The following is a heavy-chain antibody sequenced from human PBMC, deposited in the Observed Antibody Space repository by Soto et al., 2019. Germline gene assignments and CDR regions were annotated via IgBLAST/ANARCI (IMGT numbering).Heavy chain of an antibody. D-gene: IGHD6-19*01. V-gene: IGHV4-30-2*01. Sequence: PSDPLPLTCAVSSGTINSNGYSWSWIRHPPGKGLEWIGSIYHSRSTSDNPSLKSRVTITVYKNNNQFSLNLISVTASDTAGYYCASALADSGLSGMDVWAQGATVPISS. CDR1: SGTINSNGYS. CDR3: ASALADSGLSGMDV. CDR2: IYHSRST. J-gene: IGHJ6*02.